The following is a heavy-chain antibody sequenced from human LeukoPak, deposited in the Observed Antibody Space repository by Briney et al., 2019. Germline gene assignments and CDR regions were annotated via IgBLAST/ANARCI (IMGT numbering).Heavy chain of an antibody. CDR3: ARIRARWLTIDY. CDR2: IYYRGST. Sequence: PSETLSLTCTVSGGSISSYYWSWIRQPPGKGLEWIGYIYYRGSTNYNPSLKSRVTISVDTSKNQFSLKLSSVTAADTAVYYCARIRARWLTIDYWGQGTLVTVSS. V-gene: IGHV4-59*08. CDR1: GGSISSYY. D-gene: IGHD3-22*01. J-gene: IGHJ4*02.